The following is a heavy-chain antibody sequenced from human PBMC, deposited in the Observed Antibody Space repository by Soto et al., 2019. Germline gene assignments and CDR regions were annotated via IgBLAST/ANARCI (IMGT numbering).Heavy chain of an antibody. D-gene: IGHD5-18*01. CDR1: GYTFSSYD. CDR2: MNPNTGNT. CDR3: ARQWQLSGYYYGMDV. J-gene: IGHJ6*02. V-gene: IGHV1-8*01. Sequence: ASVKVSCKASGYTFSSYDFNWVRQATGQGLEWMGWMNPNTGNTGYAQKFQGRVTMTRDTSISTAYMELSSLRSEDTAVYYCARQWQLSGYYYGMDVWGQGTTVTVSS.